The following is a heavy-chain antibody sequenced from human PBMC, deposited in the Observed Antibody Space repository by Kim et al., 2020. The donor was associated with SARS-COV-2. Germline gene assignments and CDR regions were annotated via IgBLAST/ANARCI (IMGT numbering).Heavy chain of an antibody. D-gene: IGHD2-15*01. J-gene: IGHJ5*02. Sequence: GGSLRLSCAASGFTFSDYYMSWIRQAPGKGLEWVSYIISSGSTIYYAASVKGRFTISRDNAKNSLYLQMNSLRAADTAVYYCARGVRYCSGGSCSTSYNWFDPWGQGTLVTVSS. CDR3: ARGVRYCSGGSCSTSYNWFDP. V-gene: IGHV3-11*01. CDR2: IISSGSTI. CDR1: GFTFSDYY.